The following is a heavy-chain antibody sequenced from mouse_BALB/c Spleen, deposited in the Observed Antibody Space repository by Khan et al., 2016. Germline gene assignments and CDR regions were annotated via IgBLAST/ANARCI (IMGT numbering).Heavy chain of an antibody. J-gene: IGHJ4*01. Sequence: QVQLQQSGAELVRPGTSVKVSCKASGYAFTNYLIEWVKQRPGQGLEWIGVINPGSGGTNYNEKFKGKATLTADKSSSTAYMQLSSLTSDDSAVYFCARSGAPHDYAMDYWGQGTSVTVSS. CDR1: GYAFTNYL. CDR2: INPGSGGT. D-gene: IGHD3-1*01. CDR3: ARSGAPHDYAMDY. V-gene: IGHV1-54*03.